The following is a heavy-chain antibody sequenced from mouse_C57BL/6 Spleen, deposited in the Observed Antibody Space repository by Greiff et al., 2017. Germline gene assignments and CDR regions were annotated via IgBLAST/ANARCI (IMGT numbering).Heavy chain of an antibody. V-gene: IGHV5-9*01. D-gene: IGHD2-4*01. CDR2: ISGGGGNT. Sequence: EVNLVESGGGLVKPGGSLKLSCAASGFTFSSYTMSWVRQTPEKRLEWVATISGGGGNTYYPDSVKGRFTISRDNAKNTLYLQMSSLRSEDTALYYCARRDYPYYFDYWGQGTTLTVSS. CDR3: ARRDYPYYFDY. CDR1: GFTFSSYT. J-gene: IGHJ2*01.